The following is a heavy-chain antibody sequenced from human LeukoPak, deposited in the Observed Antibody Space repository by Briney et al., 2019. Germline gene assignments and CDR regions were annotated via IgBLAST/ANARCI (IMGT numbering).Heavy chain of an antibody. J-gene: IGHJ3*02. V-gene: IGHV4-61*02. CDR3: ARGPYSYDSSGAFDI. D-gene: IGHD3-22*01. CDR1: GDSISSGDYY. Sequence: SQTLSLTGTVSGDSISSGDYYWSWIRQPAGKGLEWIGRISSSGSTTYNPSLKSRVTISVDTSKNQFSLKLSSVTAADTAVYFCARGPYSYDSSGAFDIWGQGTMVTVSS. CDR2: ISSSGST.